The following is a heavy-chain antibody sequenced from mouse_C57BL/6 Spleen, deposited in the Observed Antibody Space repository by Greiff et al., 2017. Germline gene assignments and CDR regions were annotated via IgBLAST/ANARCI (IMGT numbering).Heavy chain of an antibody. CDR3: ARCNYYGSSSYWYFDV. Sequence: VQLQQPGAELVMPGASVKLSCKASGYTFTSYWMHWVKQRPGQGLEWIGEIDPSDSSTNYNQKFKGKSTLTVDKSSSTAYMQLSSLTSEDSAVYYCARCNYYGSSSYWYFDVWGTGTTVTVSS. J-gene: IGHJ1*03. CDR2: IDPSDSST. V-gene: IGHV1-69*01. D-gene: IGHD1-1*01. CDR1: GYTFTSYW.